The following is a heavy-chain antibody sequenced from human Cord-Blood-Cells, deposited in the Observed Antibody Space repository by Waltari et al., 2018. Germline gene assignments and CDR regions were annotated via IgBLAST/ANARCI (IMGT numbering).Heavy chain of an antibody. D-gene: IGHD1-26*01. CDR1: VVSTSRTLYY. V-gene: IGHV4-39*01. CDR2: IYYSGST. CDR3: ASWWSYYAFDI. Sequence: QLQLQDSGPVLVKPSEPLPFPSPVSVVSTSRTLYYSGWICQPPGKGLEWIGCIYYSGSTYYNPSRKSRDTISVDTSKNQFSLKLSSVTAADTAVYYCASWWSYYAFDIWGQGTMGTVSS. J-gene: IGHJ3*02.